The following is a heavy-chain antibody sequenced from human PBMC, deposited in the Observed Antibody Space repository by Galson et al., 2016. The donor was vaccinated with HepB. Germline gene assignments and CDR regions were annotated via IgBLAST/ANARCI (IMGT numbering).Heavy chain of an antibody. Sequence: SLRLSCAVSGFNFGLFAMHWVRQAPGKGLEWVAVISYDGSTEYYADSVKGRFTISRDNSKNTLYVQMNSLRVEDTAVYHCARVIPPFTVIVADALSYYGMDVWGQGTTVIVSS. CDR2: ISYDGSTE. D-gene: IGHD3-22*01. J-gene: IGHJ6*02. CDR1: GFNFGLFA. CDR3: ARVIPPFTVIVADALSYYGMDV. V-gene: IGHV3-30*04.